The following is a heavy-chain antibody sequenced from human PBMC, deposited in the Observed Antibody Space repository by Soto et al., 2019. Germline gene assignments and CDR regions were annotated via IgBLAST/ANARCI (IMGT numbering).Heavy chain of an antibody. CDR2: ITGSGSST. D-gene: IGHD3-16*01. V-gene: IGHV3-23*01. Sequence: EVQLLESGGGLVQPGGSLRLSCAASGFTFSSYAMSWVRQTPGKGLEWVSAITGSGSSTYYADSVKGRFTISRDNSKNTLCLQMNSLSAENTAVFYGPKPIWGYDAFEIWGQGTMVTVSS. J-gene: IGHJ3*02. CDR3: PKPIWGYDAFEI. CDR1: GFTFSSYA.